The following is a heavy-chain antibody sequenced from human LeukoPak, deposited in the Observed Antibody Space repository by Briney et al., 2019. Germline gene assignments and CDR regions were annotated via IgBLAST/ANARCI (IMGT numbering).Heavy chain of an antibody. CDR2: TYYRSKWFN. CDR1: GDSVSSKSAA. J-gene: IGHJ6*02. D-gene: IGHD2-8*02. V-gene: IGHV6-1*01. Sequence: SQTLSLTCAISGDSVSSKSAAWSWIRQSPSRGLEWLGRTYYRSKWFNDSAESVKSRVTINPDTSKNQFSLHLNSVTPEDTAVYYCARGLLVGHPYYHAMYVWGQGTTVTVSS. CDR3: ARGLLVGHPYYHAMYV.